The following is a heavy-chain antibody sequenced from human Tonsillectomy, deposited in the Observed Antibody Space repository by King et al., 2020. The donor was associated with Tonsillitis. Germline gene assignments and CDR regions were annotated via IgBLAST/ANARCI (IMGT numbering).Heavy chain of an antibody. CDR3: ASGWFDIGPYGMDV. CDR2: INPNSGGT. V-gene: IGHV1-2*02. CDR1: GYTFTGYY. D-gene: IGHD3-10*01. J-gene: IGHJ6*02. Sequence: QLVQSGAEVKKPGASVMVSCKASGYTFTGYYMHWVRQAPGQGLEWMGWINPNSGGTNYAQRFQGRVTMTRDTSISTAYMELSRLRSDDTAVFYYASGWFDIGPYGMDVWGQGTTVTVS.